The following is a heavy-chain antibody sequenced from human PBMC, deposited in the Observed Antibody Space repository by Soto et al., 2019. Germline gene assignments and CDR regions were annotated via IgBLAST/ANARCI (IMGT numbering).Heavy chain of an antibody. CDR3: TRVTMIVVVIHFDY. V-gene: IGHV3-49*03. Sequence: GGSLRLSCTASGFTFGDYAMSWFRQAPGKGLEWVGFIRSKAYGGTTEYAASVKGRFTISRDDSKSIAYLQMNSLKTEDTAVYYCTRVTMIVVVIHFDYWGQGTLVTVSS. D-gene: IGHD3-22*01. CDR2: IRSKAYGGTT. J-gene: IGHJ4*02. CDR1: GFTFGDYA.